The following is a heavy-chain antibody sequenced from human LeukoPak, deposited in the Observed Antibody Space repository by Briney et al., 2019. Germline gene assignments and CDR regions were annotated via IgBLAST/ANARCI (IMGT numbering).Heavy chain of an antibody. CDR3: ARRAPTNGFDY. CDR2: IYYSGST. V-gene: IGHV4-59*01. Sequence: SETLSLTCTVSGGSISSYYWSWIRQPPGRGLEWIGYIYYSGSTNYNPSLKSRVTISVDTSKNQFSLKLSSVTAADTAVYYCARRAPTNGFDYWGQGTLVTVSS. D-gene: IGHD2-8*01. CDR1: GGSISSYY. J-gene: IGHJ4*02.